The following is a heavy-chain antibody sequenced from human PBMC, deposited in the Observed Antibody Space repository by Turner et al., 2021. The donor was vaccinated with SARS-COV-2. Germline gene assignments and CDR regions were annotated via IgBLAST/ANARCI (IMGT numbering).Heavy chain of an antibody. D-gene: IGHD2-2*01. CDR2: IYYSGTT. J-gene: IGHJ4*02. V-gene: IGHV4-39*02. CDR1: GASVNNSDYY. CDR3: ARDTRVVPLWVDS. Sequence: QLQLQESGPGLVKPSETLSLTCTVSGASVNNSDYYWAWIRQPPEKGLEWIGSIYYSGTTYYNPSLKSRVTISVDTSKNQFSLKLTSVTAADTAVYFCARDTRVVPLWVDSWGQGTLVTVSS.